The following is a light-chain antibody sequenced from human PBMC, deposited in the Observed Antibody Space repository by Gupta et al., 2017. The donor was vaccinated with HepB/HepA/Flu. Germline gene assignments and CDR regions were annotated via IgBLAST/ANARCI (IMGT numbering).Light chain of an antibody. CDR2: LGS. Sequence: DIVMTQSPLSLPVTPGEPASISCRSSQSLLHSIGYNYLDWYLQKPGQSPQLLIYLGSNRASGVPDRFSGSGSGTDFTLKISRVEAEDVGVYYCRQALQTPQTFGQGTKVEIK. J-gene: IGKJ1*01. CDR1: QSLLHSIGYNY. V-gene: IGKV2-28*01. CDR3: RQALQTPQT.